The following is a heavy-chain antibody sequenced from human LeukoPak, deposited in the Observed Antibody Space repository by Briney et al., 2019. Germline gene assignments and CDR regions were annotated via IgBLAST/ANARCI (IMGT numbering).Heavy chain of an antibody. CDR1: GSRFTSYW. V-gene: IGHV5-51*01. CDR3: ASLIRGDGYPYYFDY. J-gene: IGHJ4*02. Sequence: GGPLHISCQGSGSRFTSYWIGWVRQLPGKGLEGMGIIYPGDSDTRYSTSFQGQVPISADKSISTAYLQWSSLKASDTAMYYCASLIRGDGYPYYFDYWGQGTLVTVSS. CDR2: IYPGDSDT. D-gene: IGHD5-24*01.